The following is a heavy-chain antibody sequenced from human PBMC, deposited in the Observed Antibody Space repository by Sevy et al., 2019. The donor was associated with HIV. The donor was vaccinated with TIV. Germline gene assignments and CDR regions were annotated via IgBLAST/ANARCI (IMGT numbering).Heavy chain of an antibody. CDR3: ARATYYYDTSGPYFFDF. D-gene: IGHD3-22*01. V-gene: IGHV3-48*03. Sequence: GGSLRLSCIASGFTFSNYEMNWVRQAPRKGLEWVSYITSSGSTIYYADSVKGRFTISRDNGKNSLYLQMNSLRAEDTAVYYCARATYYYDTSGPYFFDFWGQGTLVTVSS. J-gene: IGHJ4*02. CDR1: GFTFSNYE. CDR2: ITSSGSTI.